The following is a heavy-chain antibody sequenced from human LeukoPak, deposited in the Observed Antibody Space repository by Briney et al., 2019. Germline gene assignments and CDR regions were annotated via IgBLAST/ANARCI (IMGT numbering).Heavy chain of an antibody. Sequence: GGSLRLSCAASGFTFSSYAMSWVRQAPGKGLEWVSAISGSGSSTYYADSVKGRFTISRDNSKNTLYLQMNSLRAEDTAVYYCAKGEGDFTSLGSYYYGMDVWGQGTTVTVSS. J-gene: IGHJ6*02. V-gene: IGHV3-23*01. D-gene: IGHD2-21*02. CDR1: GFTFSSYA. CDR3: AKGEGDFTSLGSYYYGMDV. CDR2: ISGSGSST.